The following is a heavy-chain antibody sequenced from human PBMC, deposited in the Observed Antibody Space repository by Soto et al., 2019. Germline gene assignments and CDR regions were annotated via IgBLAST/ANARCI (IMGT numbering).Heavy chain of an antibody. D-gene: IGHD6-6*01. CDR3: ARRGGSSSGYYYYAMDV. Sequence: SLTLPLTCFAASDCMNSGGYYRSWIRQHPGKGLQWTGYIYSNGNTYYNPSLKSRVTISVDTSKNQSSLNLTSVTAADTAVNSCARRGGSSSGYYYYAMDVWGQGTTVTVS. J-gene: IGHJ6*02. V-gene: IGHV4-31*03. CDR2: IYSNGNT. CDR1: SDCMNSGGYY.